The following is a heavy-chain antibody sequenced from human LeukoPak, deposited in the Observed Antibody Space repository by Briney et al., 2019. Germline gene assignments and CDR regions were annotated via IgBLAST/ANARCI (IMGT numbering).Heavy chain of an antibody. CDR2: INPNSGGT. V-gene: IGHV1-2*02. CDR1: RYTFTGYY. Sequence: GASVKVSCKASRYTFTGYYMHWVRQAPGRGLEWMGWINPNSGGTNYAQKFQGRVTMTRDTSISTAYMELSRLRSDDTAVYYCARSEDFGLQIDYWGQGTLVTVSS. D-gene: IGHD3/OR15-3a*01. CDR3: ARSEDFGLQIDY. J-gene: IGHJ4*02.